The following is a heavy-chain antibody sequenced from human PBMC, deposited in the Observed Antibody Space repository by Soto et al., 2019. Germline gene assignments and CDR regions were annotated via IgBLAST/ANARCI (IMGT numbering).Heavy chain of an antibody. CDR2: IGSSSSYM. D-gene: IGHD3-10*01. J-gene: IGHJ4*02. V-gene: IGHV3-21*04. Sequence: GGSLRLSCAASGFTFSTYTMNWVRQAPGKGLEWVSSIGSSSSYMYYADSVKGRFTISRDNAKNSLYLQMNNLRPEDTAVYYYAKDFLVRGPGAPFDYWGLGTLVTVSS. CDR1: GFTFSTYT. CDR3: AKDFLVRGPGAPFDY.